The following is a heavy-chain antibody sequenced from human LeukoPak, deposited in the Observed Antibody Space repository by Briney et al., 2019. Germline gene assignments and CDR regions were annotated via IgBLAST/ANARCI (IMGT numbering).Heavy chain of an antibody. D-gene: IGHD5-18*01. CDR2: IIPIFGTA. CDR3: AREGTAMVPYFDY. CDR1: GGTFSSYA. Sequence: ASVKVSCKASGGTFSSYAISWVRQAPGQGLEWMGGIIPIFGTANYAQKFQGRVTITTDESTSTAYMELSSLRSEDTAVYYCAREGTAMVPYFDYWGQGTLDTVSS. J-gene: IGHJ4*02. V-gene: IGHV1-69*05.